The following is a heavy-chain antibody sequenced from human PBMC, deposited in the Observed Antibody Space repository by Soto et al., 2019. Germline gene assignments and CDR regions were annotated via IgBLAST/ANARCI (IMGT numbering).Heavy chain of an antibody. J-gene: IGHJ5*02. D-gene: IGHD6-19*01. CDR2: MGGSDDSK. V-gene: IGHV3-23*01. CDR3: ARDQISGWYDN. CDR1: GFAFGRYA. Sequence: EVQLLESGGGLVKPGGSLRLSCAASGFAFGRYALSWVRQAPGKGLEWVSAMGGSDDSKSYADSVKGRFTISRDDPKNTLFLVMNSLRPEDTAIYFWARDQISGWYDNWGQGTLVTVSS.